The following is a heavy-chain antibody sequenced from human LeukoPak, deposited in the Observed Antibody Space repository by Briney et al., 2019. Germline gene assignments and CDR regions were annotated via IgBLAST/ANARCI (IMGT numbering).Heavy chain of an antibody. CDR1: GFRFSDYE. CDR2: MSGSNGDGTI. Sequence: GGSLRLSCTGSGFRFSDYEMNWLRQAPGKGLEWLSYMSGSNGDGTIYYADSVKGRFTVSRDNAKNSLYLQMNSLRAEDTAVYYCASRPGAGRLRFIFDYWGQGALVTVSS. D-gene: IGHD5-12*01. J-gene: IGHJ4*02. V-gene: IGHV3-48*03. CDR3: ASRPGAGRLRFIFDY.